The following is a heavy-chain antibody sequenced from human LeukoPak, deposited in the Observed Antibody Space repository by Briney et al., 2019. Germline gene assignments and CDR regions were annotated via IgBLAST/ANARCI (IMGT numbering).Heavy chain of an antibody. Sequence: GESLKISRKGSGYSFTSYWIGWVRQMPGKGLEWMGIIYPGDSDTRYSPSFQGQVTFSADKSISTAYLQWSSLEASDTAIYYCARGFGYAGNYFDYWGQGTLVTVSS. CDR3: ARGFGYAGNYFDY. J-gene: IGHJ4*02. V-gene: IGHV5-51*01. D-gene: IGHD5-18*01. CDR1: GYSFTSYW. CDR2: IYPGDSDT.